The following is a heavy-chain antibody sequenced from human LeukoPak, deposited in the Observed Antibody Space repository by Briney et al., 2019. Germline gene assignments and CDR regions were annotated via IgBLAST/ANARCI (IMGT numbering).Heavy chain of an antibody. CDR1: GFTFSSYG. V-gene: IGHV3-30*02. D-gene: IGHD1-26*01. CDR2: IRYDGSSK. Sequence: PGGSLRLSCAASGFTFSSYGMHWVRQAPGKGLEWVAFIRYDGSSKYYADSVKGRFTISRDNSKNTLYLQMNSLRAEDTAVYYCAKDRVGATWVFGSFDYWGQGTLVTVSS. J-gene: IGHJ4*02. CDR3: AKDRVGATWVFGSFDY.